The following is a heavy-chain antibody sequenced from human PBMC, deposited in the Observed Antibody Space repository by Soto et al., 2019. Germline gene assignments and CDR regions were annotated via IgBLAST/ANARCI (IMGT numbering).Heavy chain of an antibody. CDR1: GGSIGRGGFY. CDR2: IYYSGSA. D-gene: IGHD3-3*01. V-gene: IGHV4-31*03. J-gene: IGHJ5*02. Sequence: PSETLSLTCSVSGGSIGRGGFYWSWIRQHPEKGLEWIGYIYYSGSAYYNPSLKSRVAISLDTSKNQFSLEWTSVTVADTAVYYCARCITIFGVVIPQNWFDPWGQGTLVTVSS. CDR3: ARCITIFGVVIPQNWFDP.